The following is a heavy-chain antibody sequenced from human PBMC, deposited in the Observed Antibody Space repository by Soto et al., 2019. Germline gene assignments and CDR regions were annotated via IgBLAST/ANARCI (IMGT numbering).Heavy chain of an antibody. CDR1: GFTFSSYS. D-gene: IGHD2-15*01. V-gene: IGHV3-21*01. Sequence: EVQLVESGGGLVKPGGSLRLSCAASGFTFSSYSMNWVRQAPGKGLEWVSSISSSSYIYYADSVKGRFTISRDNAKNSLYLQMNSLRAEDTAVYYCARERGSGRGMDVWGQGTTVTVSS. J-gene: IGHJ6*02. CDR3: ARERGSGRGMDV. CDR2: ISSSSYI.